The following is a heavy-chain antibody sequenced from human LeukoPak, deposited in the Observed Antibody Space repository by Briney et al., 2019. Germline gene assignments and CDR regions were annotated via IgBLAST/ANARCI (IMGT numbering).Heavy chain of an antibody. CDR1: GDSVSSNSAA. J-gene: IGHJ6*03. D-gene: IGHD3-10*01. CDR3: ARGGLTMVRIDYYYYMDV. V-gene: IGHV6-1*01. CDR2: TYYRSKWYN. Sequence: SQTLSLTCAISGDSVSSNSAAWNWIRQSPSRGLEWLGRTYYRSKWYNDYAVSVKSRITINPDTSKNQFSLQLNSVTPEDTAVYYCARGGLTMVRIDYYYYMDVWGQGTLVTVSS.